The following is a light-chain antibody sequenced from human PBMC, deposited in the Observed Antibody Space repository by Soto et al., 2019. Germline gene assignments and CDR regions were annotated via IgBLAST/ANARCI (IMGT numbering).Light chain of an antibody. CDR1: QSVSSN. Sequence: EIVMTQSPATLSVSPGEGVTLSCRASQSVSSNLAWYHQKPGQAPRLLIHGASTRATGFPARFSGSGSGTDFTLTISSLQSEDFAVYYCQQYNNWPWTFGQGTKVDI. CDR3: QQYNNWPWT. V-gene: IGKV3-15*01. CDR2: GAS. J-gene: IGKJ1*01.